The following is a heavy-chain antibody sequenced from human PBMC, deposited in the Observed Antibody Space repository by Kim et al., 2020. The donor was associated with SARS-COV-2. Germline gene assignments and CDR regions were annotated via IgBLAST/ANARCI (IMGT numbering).Heavy chain of an antibody. D-gene: IGHD3-10*01. Sequence: PVKGRFTVSRENAKNTLYLQMNSLETEDTAVYYCVRHSYDGSGTVHNDFYYWGQGTLVTVSS. J-gene: IGHJ4*02. CDR3: VRHSYDGSGTVHNDFYY. V-gene: IGHV3-15*01.